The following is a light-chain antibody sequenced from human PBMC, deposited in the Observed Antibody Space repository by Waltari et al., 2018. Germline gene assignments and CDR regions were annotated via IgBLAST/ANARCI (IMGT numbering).Light chain of an antibody. V-gene: IGLV2-14*03. CDR1: SDDVGRYKF. J-gene: IGLJ2*01. Sequence: QSALTQPASVSGSPGQSITISCTGSSDDVGRYKFVSWYQQHPGKVPKLLIFDVTVWPAGVSDRFSGLKSGNTASLTISGLQPEDEADYYCSSHTTSSTLVFGGGTRVTVL. CDR3: SSHTTSSTLV. CDR2: DVT.